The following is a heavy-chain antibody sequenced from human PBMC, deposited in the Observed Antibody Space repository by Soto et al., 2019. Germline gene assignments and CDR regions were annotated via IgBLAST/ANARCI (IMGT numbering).Heavy chain of an antibody. CDR1: GGSISSGDYY. CDR3: ARAAGITFGGVIVDY. J-gene: IGHJ4*02. CDR2: IYYSGST. D-gene: IGHD3-16*02. Sequence: PSETLSLTCTVSGGSISSGDYYWSWIRQPPGKGLEWIGYIYYSGSTYYNPSLKSRVTISVDTSKNQFSLKLSSVTAADTAVYYCARAAGITFGGVIVDYWGQGTLVTVSS. V-gene: IGHV4-30-4*01.